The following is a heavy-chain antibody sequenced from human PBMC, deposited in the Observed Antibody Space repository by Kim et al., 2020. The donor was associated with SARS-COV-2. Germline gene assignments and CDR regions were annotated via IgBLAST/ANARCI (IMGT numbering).Heavy chain of an antibody. CDR1: GYSFTSYW. D-gene: IGHD2-15*01. V-gene: IGHV5-10-1*01. Sequence: GESLKISCKGSGYSFTSYWISWVRQMPGKVLEWMGRIDPSDSYTNYSPSFQGHVTISADKSISTAYLQWSSLKASDTAMYYCARQEINCSGGSCYSEFDYGGQGTLVTVPS. CDR3: ARQEINCSGGSCYSEFDY. J-gene: IGHJ4*02. CDR2: IDPSDSYT.